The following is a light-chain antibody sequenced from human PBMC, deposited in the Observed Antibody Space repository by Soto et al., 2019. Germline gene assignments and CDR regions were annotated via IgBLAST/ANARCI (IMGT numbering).Light chain of an antibody. Sequence: EIVMTQSPATLSVSPGERATLSCRASQSVSSSLAWYQQMPGQAPRLLIYDASARATGIPARFSGSGSGTEFTLTISSLQSEDFAVYYCQRYNNWPRTFGQGTKVEIK. J-gene: IGKJ1*01. V-gene: IGKV3-15*01. CDR2: DAS. CDR1: QSVSSS. CDR3: QRYNNWPRT.